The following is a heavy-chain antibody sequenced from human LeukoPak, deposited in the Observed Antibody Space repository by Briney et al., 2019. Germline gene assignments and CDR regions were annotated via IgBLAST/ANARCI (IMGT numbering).Heavy chain of an antibody. D-gene: IGHD6-13*01. J-gene: IGHJ4*02. Sequence: EASVKVSCKASGYTFTSYGISWVRQAPGQGLEWMGWISAYNGNTNYAQKLQGRVTMTTDTSTSTAYMELRSLRSDDTAVYYCARDQERIAAAGTGDYWGQGTLVTVSS. V-gene: IGHV1-18*01. CDR1: GYTFTSYG. CDR3: ARDQERIAAAGTGDY. CDR2: ISAYNGNT.